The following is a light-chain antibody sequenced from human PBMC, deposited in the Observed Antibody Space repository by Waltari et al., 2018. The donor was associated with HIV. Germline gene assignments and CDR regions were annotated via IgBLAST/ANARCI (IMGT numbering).Light chain of an antibody. CDR2: EVS. CDR1: SSDVGGYNY. Sequence: QSALTQPPSASGSPGQSVTISCTGTSSDVGGYNYVSWYQQHPGKAPKLMIYEVSKRPSGVPDRFSGSKSGNTASLTVSWLQAEDEADYYCSSYAGSNNWVFGGGTKLIVL. J-gene: IGLJ3*02. V-gene: IGLV2-8*01. CDR3: SSYAGSNNWV.